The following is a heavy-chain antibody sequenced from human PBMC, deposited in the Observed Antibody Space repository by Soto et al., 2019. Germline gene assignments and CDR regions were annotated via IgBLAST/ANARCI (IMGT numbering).Heavy chain of an antibody. Sequence: PGGSLRLSCAASGFTFDDYAMHWVRQAPGKGLEWVSGISWNSGSIGYADSVKGRFTISRDNAKNSLYLQMNSLRAEDTALYYCAKAGFWSGYYSLVDPWGPGTLVTVSS. CDR1: GFTFDDYA. CDR3: AKAGFWSGYYSLVDP. V-gene: IGHV3-9*01. J-gene: IGHJ5*02. CDR2: ISWNSGSI. D-gene: IGHD3-3*01.